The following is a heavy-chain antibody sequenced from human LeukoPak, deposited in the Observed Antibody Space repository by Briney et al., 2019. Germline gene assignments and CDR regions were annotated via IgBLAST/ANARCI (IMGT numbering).Heavy chain of an antibody. Sequence: ASVKVSCKASGYTFTSYGISWVRQAPGQGLEWMGWISAYNGNTNYAQKLQGRVTMTTDTSTSTAYMELRSLRSDDTAVYYCVRFMTPGYSGSYLGAFDIWGQGTMVTVSS. CDR1: GYTFTSYG. D-gene: IGHD1-26*01. J-gene: IGHJ3*02. CDR3: VRFMTPGYSGSYLGAFDI. CDR2: ISAYNGNT. V-gene: IGHV1-18*01.